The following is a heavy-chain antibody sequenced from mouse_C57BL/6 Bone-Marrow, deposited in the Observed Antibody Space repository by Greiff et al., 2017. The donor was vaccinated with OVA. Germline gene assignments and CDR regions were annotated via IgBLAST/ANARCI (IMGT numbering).Heavy chain of an antibody. CDR1: GYTFTSYW. V-gene: IGHV1-69*01. D-gene: IGHD1-1*01. J-gene: IGHJ2*01. CDR3: ARSAWDYYGSSYEGYFDY. CDR2: IDPSDSYT. Sequence: VQLQQPGAELVMPGASVKLSCKASGYTFTSYWMHWVKQRPGQGLEWIGEIDPSDSYTNSNQKFKGKSTLTVDKSSSTAYMQLSSLTSEDSAVYYCARSAWDYYGSSYEGYFDYWGQGTTLTVSS.